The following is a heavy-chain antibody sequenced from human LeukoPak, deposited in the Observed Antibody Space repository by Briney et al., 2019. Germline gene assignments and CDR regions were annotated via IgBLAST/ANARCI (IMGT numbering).Heavy chain of an antibody. V-gene: IGHV3-53*01. CDR3: ARRSSSTWLFDY. Sequence: GGSLRLSCEASGFTFSSYVISWVRQAPGKGLEWVSVIYSGGGTYYADSVKGRFTISRDSSKNTLYLQMNSLRAEDTAVYYCARRSSSTWLFDYWGQGTLVTVSS. CDR1: GFTFSSYV. CDR2: IYSGGGT. J-gene: IGHJ4*02. D-gene: IGHD6-13*01.